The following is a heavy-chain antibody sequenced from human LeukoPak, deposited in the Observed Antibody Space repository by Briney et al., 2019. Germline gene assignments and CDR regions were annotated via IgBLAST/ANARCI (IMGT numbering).Heavy chain of an antibody. CDR3: ARGEYSSGPGDY. CDR2: IYYSGST. D-gene: IGHD6-19*01. Sequence: PSETLSLTCTVSGGSISSSSYYWGWIRQPPGKGLEWIGSIYYSGSTYYNPSLKSRVTISVDTSKNQFSLKLSSVTAADTAVYYCARGEYSSGPGDYWGQGTLVTVSS. CDR1: GGSISSSSYY. J-gene: IGHJ4*02. V-gene: IGHV4-39*07.